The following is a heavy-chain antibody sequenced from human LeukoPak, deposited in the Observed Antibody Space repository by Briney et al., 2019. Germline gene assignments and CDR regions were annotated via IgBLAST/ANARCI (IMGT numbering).Heavy chain of an antibody. CDR3: ARRIIAPGKYFDF. V-gene: IGHV3-7*01. J-gene: IGHJ4*02. CDR2: IKEDGSDK. Sequence: PGGSLRLSCAACGFSFSSNWMSWVRQAPGKGLEWVANIKEDGSDKYYVDSVKGRFTISRDNAKNSVYLHMNSLRAEDTAVYYCARRIIAPGKYFDFWGQGTLVTVSS. CDR1: GFSFSSNW. D-gene: IGHD6-13*01.